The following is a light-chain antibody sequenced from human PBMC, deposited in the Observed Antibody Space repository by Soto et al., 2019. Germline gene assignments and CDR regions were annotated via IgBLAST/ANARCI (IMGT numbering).Light chain of an antibody. CDR1: QSISSW. J-gene: IGKJ1*01. CDR3: QQYNSYPWT. CDR2: DAS. V-gene: IGKV1-5*01. Sequence: DIQMTQSPSTLSASVGDRVTITCRASQSISSWLAWYQQKPGKAPKLLIYDASGFQSGVPSRFSSSGSVTEFTLTISSLQPNDFATDYCQQYNSYPWTFGQGTKVKSK.